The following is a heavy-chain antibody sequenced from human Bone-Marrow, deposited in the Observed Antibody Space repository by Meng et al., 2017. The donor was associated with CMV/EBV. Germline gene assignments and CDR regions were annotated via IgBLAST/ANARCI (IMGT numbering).Heavy chain of an antibody. CDR1: GGSFSAYY. CDR3: ARGITMVRGAPGAFDI. Sequence: LSLTCAVYGGSFSAYYWSWIRQAPGKGLEWVSYISSSGSTIYYADSVKGRFTISRDNAKNSLYLQMNSLRAEDTAVYYCARGITMVRGAPGAFDIWGQGTMVTVSS. D-gene: IGHD3-10*01. V-gene: IGHV3-11*04. J-gene: IGHJ3*02. CDR2: ISSSGSTI.